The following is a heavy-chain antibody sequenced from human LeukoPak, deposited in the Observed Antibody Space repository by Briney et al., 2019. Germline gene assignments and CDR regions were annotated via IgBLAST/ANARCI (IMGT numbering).Heavy chain of an antibody. J-gene: IGHJ4*02. D-gene: IGHD3-10*01. CDR1: GFTGDYA. CDR2: IRSKAYGGTT. V-gene: IGHV3-49*03. Sequence: PGGSLRLSCTASGFTGDYAMSWFRQAPGKGLEWVGFIRSKAYGGTTEYAASVKGRFTISRDDSKSIAYLQMNSLKSEDTAVYYCTTYGSGRKFDYWGQGILVTVSS. CDR3: TTYGSGRKFDY.